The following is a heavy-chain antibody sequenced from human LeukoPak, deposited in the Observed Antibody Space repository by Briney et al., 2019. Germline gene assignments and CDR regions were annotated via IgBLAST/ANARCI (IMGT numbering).Heavy chain of an antibody. Sequence: NPSETLSLTCAVYGGSFSGYYWSWIRQPPGKGLEWSGEINHSGSTNYNPSPKRRVTISVDTYKNQLSLKLSSLPDAATAVYYCARGKWMVRVGSWGEGKLVTASS. CDR1: GGSFSGYY. CDR2: INHSGST. J-gene: IGHJ5*02. D-gene: IGHD6-19*01. CDR3: ARGKWMVRVGS. V-gene: IGHV4-34*01.